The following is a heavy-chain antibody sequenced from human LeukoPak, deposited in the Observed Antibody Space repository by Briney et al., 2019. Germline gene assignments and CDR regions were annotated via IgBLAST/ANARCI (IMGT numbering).Heavy chain of an antibody. Sequence: GGSLRLSCAASGFTFSSYAMSWVRQAPGKGLEWVSAISGSGGSTYYADSVKGRFTISRDNSKNTLYLQMNSLRAEDTAVYYCAKSSDIVVVPAAYDPWGQGTLVTVSS. D-gene: IGHD2-2*01. V-gene: IGHV3-23*01. CDR3: AKSSDIVVVPAAYDP. CDR2: ISGSGGST. J-gene: IGHJ5*02. CDR1: GFTFSSYA.